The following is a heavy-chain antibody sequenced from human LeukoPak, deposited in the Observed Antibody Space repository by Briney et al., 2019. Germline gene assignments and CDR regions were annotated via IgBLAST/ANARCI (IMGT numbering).Heavy chain of an antibody. D-gene: IGHD3-3*01. CDR3: GREGFLEEGWGRYFYF. V-gene: IGHV1-46*01. CDR2: INPSGGST. CDR1: GYTFTSYY. J-gene: IGHJ4*02. Sequence: GASVKVSCKASGYTFTSYYMHWVRQAPGQGLEWMGIINPSGGSTSYAQKFQGRVTMTRDTSTSTAYMELSSLRSEDTAVYYCGREGFLEEGWGRYFYFWGQGTLVTVSS.